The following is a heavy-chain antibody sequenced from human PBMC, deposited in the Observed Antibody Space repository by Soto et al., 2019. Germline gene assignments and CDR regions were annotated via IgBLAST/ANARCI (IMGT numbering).Heavy chain of an antibody. J-gene: IGHJ6*02. CDR1: GYTFTSYD. D-gene: IGHD1-1*01. CDR3: ARAGISYYYYGMDV. V-gene: IGHV1-8*01. CDR2: MNPNSGNT. Sequence: QVQLVQSGAEVKKPGASVKVSCKASGYTFTSYDINWVRQATGQGLEWMGWMNPNSGNTGYAQKFQGRVTMTSNTSISTAYMELSSLRSEDTAVYYCARAGISYYYYGMDVWGQGTTVTVSS.